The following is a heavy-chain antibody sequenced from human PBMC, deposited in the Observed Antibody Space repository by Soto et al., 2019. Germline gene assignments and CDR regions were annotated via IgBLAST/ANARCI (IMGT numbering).Heavy chain of an antibody. V-gene: IGHV1-69*13. Sequence: SVKVSCKASGGAFSSYAISWVRQAPGQGLEWMGGIIPIFGTANYAQKFQGRVTITADESTSTAYMELSSLRSEDTAVYYCARDPYSSGWYNWFDPWGQGTLVTVSS. CDR1: GGAFSSYA. CDR2: IIPIFGTA. CDR3: ARDPYSSGWYNWFDP. D-gene: IGHD6-19*01. J-gene: IGHJ5*02.